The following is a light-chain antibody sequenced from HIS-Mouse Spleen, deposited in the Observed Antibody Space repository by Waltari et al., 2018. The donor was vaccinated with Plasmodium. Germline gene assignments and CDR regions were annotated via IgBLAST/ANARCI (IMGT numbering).Light chain of an antibody. J-gene: IGLJ2*01. CDR2: SNN. Sequence: QSVLTQPPSASGTPAQRVTISCSGSSSNNGSNTVNLYQQLPGTAPKPLIYSNNQQPSGVPDRFSGSKSGTSASLAISGLQSEDEADYYCAAWDDSLNGPVFGGGTKLTVL. V-gene: IGLV1-44*01. CDR3: AAWDDSLNGPV. CDR1: SSNNGSNT.